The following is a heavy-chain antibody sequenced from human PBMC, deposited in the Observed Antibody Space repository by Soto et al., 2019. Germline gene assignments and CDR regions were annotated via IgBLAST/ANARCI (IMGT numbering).Heavy chain of an antibody. Sequence: QVQLVESGGGVVQPGRSLRLSCAASGFTFSSYGMHWVRQAPGKGLEWVAVIWYDGSNKYYADSVKGRFTISRDNSKNTLYLQMNSLRAEDTAVYYCARDFGGHSGPHPKVTYGMDVWGQGTTVTVSS. J-gene: IGHJ6*02. CDR3: ARDFGGHSGPHPKVTYGMDV. CDR2: IWYDGSNK. D-gene: IGHD3-16*01. CDR1: GFTFSSYG. V-gene: IGHV3-33*01.